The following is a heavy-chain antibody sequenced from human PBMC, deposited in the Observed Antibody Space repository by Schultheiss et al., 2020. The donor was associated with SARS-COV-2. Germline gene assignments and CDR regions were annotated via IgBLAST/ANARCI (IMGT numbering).Heavy chain of an antibody. D-gene: IGHD4-23*01. J-gene: IGHJ4*02. CDR1: GFTFSSYA. Sequence: GGSLRLSCAASGFTFSSYAMSWVRQAPGKGLEWVAVISYDGSNKYYADSVKGRFTISRDNSKNTLYLQMNSLRAEDTAVYYCARDVSYGGFDYWGQGTLVTVSS. V-gene: IGHV3-30*01. CDR3: ARDVSYGGFDY. CDR2: ISYDGSNK.